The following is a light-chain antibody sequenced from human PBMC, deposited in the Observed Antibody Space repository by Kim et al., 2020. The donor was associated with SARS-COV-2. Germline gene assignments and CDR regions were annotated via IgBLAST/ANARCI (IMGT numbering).Light chain of an antibody. CDR2: GAS. J-gene: IGKJ2*01. CDR3: QQYGSSPLYT. Sequence: SPGERPTPSCRASQSVSSNYLAWYQQQPAQAPRLLIYGASSRATGIPDSFSGSGSGTDFSPTVSRLEPADFAVYYCQQYGSSPLYTFGQGTKLEIK. V-gene: IGKV3-20*01. CDR1: QSVSSNY.